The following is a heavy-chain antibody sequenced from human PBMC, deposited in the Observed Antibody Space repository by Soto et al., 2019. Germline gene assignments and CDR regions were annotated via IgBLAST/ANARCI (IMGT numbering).Heavy chain of an antibody. D-gene: IGHD3-22*01. CDR3: ARNGVVNYDSSGYYHEYFQH. Sequence: LRLSCAASGFTFSSYEMNWVRQAPGKGLEWVSYISSSGSTIYYADSVKGRFTISRDNAKNSLYLQMNSLRAEDTAVYYCARNGVVNYDSSGYYHEYFQHWGHGTLVTVSS. CDR2: ISSSGSTI. J-gene: IGHJ1*01. V-gene: IGHV3-48*03. CDR1: GFTFSSYE.